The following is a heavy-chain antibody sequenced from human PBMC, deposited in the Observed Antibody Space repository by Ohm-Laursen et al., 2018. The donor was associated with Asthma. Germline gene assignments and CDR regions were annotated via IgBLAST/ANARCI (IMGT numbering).Heavy chain of an antibody. D-gene: IGHD3-16*02. V-gene: IGHV3-33*06. J-gene: IGHJ6*02. Sequence: SLRLSCSASGYTFSRYSIHWVRQFPGKGLEWVAVIWYDGSNKYYADSVKGRFTISRDNSKNTLYLQMNSLRAEVTAVYYCAKVVLMDVWGQGTTVTVSS. CDR1: GYTFSRYS. CDR3: AKVVLMDV. CDR2: IWYDGSNK.